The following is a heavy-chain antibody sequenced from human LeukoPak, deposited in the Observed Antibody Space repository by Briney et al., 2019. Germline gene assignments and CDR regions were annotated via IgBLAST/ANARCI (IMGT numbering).Heavy chain of an antibody. Sequence: ASVKVSCKASGYTFTSYGISWVRQAPGQGLEWMGWISAYNGNTNYAQKLQGRVTMTTDTSTSTAYMELKSLRSDDTAVYYCARSLVVVAANDYYYYYMDVWGKGTTVTVSS. CDR2: ISAYNGNT. J-gene: IGHJ6*03. CDR3: ARSLVVVAANDYYYYYMDV. CDR1: GYTFTSYG. D-gene: IGHD2-15*01. V-gene: IGHV1-18*01.